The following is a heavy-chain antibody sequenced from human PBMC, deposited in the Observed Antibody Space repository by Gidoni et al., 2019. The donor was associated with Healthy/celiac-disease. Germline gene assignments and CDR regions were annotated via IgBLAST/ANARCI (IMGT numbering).Heavy chain of an antibody. Sequence: LEWVSYISSSSSTIYYADSVKGRFTISRDNAKNSLYLQMNRLRAEDTAVYYCARDRTKNRVAAFDYWGQGTLVTVSS. CDR2: ISSSSSTI. CDR3: ARDRTKNRVAAFDY. J-gene: IGHJ4*02. V-gene: IGHV3-48*01. D-gene: IGHD1-7*01.